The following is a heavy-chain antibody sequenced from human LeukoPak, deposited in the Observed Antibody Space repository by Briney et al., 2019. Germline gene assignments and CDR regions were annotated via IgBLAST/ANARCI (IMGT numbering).Heavy chain of an antibody. J-gene: IGHJ6*03. CDR3: ARDPISPACYYHYMDV. Sequence: GGSLRLSCAAPGFTFSTYAMYWVRQAPGKGLEWVAVVASDGTNDFYAESVNGRFTISRDNSRNTLYLQMTSLRGDDTALYYCARDPISPACYYHYMDVWGKGTTVIVSS. CDR1: GFTFSTYA. CDR2: VASDGTND. V-gene: IGHV3-30*04.